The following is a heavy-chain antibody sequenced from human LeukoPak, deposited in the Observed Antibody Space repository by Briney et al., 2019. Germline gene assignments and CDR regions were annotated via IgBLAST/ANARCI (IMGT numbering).Heavy chain of an antibody. Sequence: ETLSLTCAVSGGSISSSNWWNWVRQPPGKGLEWVSAISGSGGSTYYADSVKGRFTISRDNSKNTLYLQMNSLRAEDTAVYYCAKRLLSFDYWGQGTLVTVSS. D-gene: IGHD2/OR15-2a*01. CDR3: AKRLLSFDY. CDR1: GGSISSSN. J-gene: IGHJ4*02. V-gene: IGHV3-23*01. CDR2: ISGSGGST.